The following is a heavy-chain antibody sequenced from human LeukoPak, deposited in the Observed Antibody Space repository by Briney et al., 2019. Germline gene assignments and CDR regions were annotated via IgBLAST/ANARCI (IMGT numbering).Heavy chain of an antibody. CDR2: INPNSGGT. D-gene: IGHD2-8*01. CDR3: ARALGYCTNGVCFPFDY. CDR1: GYTFTGYY. V-gene: IGHV1-2*02. Sequence: GASVKVSCKASGYTFTGYYMHWVRQAPGQGLEWMGWINPNSGGTNYAQKFQGRVTVTRDTSISTAYMELSRLRSDDTAVYYCARALGYCTNGVCFPFDYWGQGTLVTVSS. J-gene: IGHJ4*02.